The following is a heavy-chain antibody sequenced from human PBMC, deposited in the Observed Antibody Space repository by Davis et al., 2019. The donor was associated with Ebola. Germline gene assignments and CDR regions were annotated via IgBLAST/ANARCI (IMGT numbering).Heavy chain of an antibody. V-gene: IGHV3-53*01. CDR3: ERERRYYYDSSGYYYSHYGMDV. Sequence: GGSLRLSCAASGFTVSSNYMSWVRQAPGKGLEWVSVIYSGGSTYYADSVKGRFTISRANSKNTLYLQMNSLRAEDTAVYYCERERRYYYDSSGYYYSHYGMDVWGQGTTVTVSS. CDR2: IYSGGST. CDR1: GFTVSSNY. D-gene: IGHD3-22*01. J-gene: IGHJ6*01.